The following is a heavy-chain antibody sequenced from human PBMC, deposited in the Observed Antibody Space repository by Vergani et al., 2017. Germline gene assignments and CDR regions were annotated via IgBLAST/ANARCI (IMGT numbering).Heavy chain of an antibody. CDR1: GFSFSSHA. J-gene: IGHJ6*02. Sequence: QVQLAESGGGRVQPGRSLRLSCAASGFSFSSHAIHWVRQAPGKGLEWVAVISNDGSKKYYADSVKGRFTISRDNSKNTLDLQMNSLRTQDTAVYYCARGGYAYYYYYGMDVWGQGTTVTVSS. D-gene: IGHD2-15*01. CDR3: ARGGYAYYYYYGMDV. V-gene: IGHV3-30*03. CDR2: ISNDGSKK.